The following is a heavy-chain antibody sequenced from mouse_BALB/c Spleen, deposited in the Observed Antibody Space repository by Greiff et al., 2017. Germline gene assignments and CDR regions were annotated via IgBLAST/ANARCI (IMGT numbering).Heavy chain of an antibody. V-gene: IGHV8-12*01. D-gene: IGHD2-1*01. CDR3: ARSGGNYGDYYAMDY. J-gene: IGHJ4*01. CDR2: IYWDDDK. CDR1: GFSLSTSGMG. Sequence: QVTLKESGPGILQPSQTLSLTCSFSGFSLSTSGMGVSWIRQPSGKGLEWLAHIYWDDDKRYNPSLKSRLTISKDTSRNQVFLKITSVDTADTATYYCARSGGNYGDYYAMDYWGQGTSVTVSS.